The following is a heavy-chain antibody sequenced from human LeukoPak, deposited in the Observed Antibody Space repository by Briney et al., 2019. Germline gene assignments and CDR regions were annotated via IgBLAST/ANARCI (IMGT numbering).Heavy chain of an antibody. CDR3: AKDDRIAARGGDFDY. CDR1: GFTFSSYA. J-gene: IGHJ4*02. Sequence: GGSLRLSCAASGFTFSSYAMHWVRQAPGKGLEWVAVISYDGSNKYYADSVKGRFTISRDNSKNTLYLQMNSLRAVDTAVYYCAKDDRIAARGGDFDYWGQGTLVTVSS. D-gene: IGHD6-6*01. CDR2: ISYDGSNK. V-gene: IGHV3-30-3*01.